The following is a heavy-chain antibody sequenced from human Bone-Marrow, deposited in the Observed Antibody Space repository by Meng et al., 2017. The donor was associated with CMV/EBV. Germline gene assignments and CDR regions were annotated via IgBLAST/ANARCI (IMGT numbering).Heavy chain of an antibody. CDR1: GYTFTNYW. Sequence: KVSCKGSGYTFTNYWIGWVRQMPGKGLECMGIIYPGDSDTTYSPSFQGQVTISADKSIRTAYLQWSSLKASATAMYYCARREGSYYDTSVFDIWAQGTVVTVSS. D-gene: IGHD1-26*01. CDR2: IYPGDSDT. J-gene: IGHJ3*02. V-gene: IGHV5-51*01. CDR3: ARREGSYYDTSVFDI.